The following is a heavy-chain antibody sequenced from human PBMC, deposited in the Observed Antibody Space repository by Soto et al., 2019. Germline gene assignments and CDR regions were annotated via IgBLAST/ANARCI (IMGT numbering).Heavy chain of an antibody. CDR2: ISPYNGNT. D-gene: IGHD5-12*01. CDR1: GYAFSNYG. V-gene: IGHV1-18*04. Sequence: QIQLVQSGAEVKKPGASVRVSCKASGYAFSNYGISWIRQAPGLGLEWMGWISPYNGNTDYAQSLQGRVTMTTDTSTNTAYIELRSLTSDDTAVYYCATSYDSGFDPWGQGTLVTVSS. CDR3: ATSYDSGFDP. J-gene: IGHJ5*02.